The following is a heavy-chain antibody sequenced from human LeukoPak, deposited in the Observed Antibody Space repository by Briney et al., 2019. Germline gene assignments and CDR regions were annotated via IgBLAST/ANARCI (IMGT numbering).Heavy chain of an antibody. CDR2: INAGNGNT. CDR3: ARGVYHYYGSGRVAFDI. CDR1: GYTFTSYA. V-gene: IGHV1-3*01. Sequence: GASVRGSCKASGYTFTSYAMHWVRQAPGQRLEWMGWINAGNGNTKYSQKFQGRVTITRDTSASTAYMELSSLRSEDTAVYYCARGVYHYYGSGRVAFDIWGQGTMVTVSS. D-gene: IGHD3-10*01. J-gene: IGHJ3*02.